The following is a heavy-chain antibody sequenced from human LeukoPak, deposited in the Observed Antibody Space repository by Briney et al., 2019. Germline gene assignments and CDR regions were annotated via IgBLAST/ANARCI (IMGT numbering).Heavy chain of an antibody. CDR2: ISSTGSTT. Sequence: GGSLRLSCAASGFNFNDHYMSWMRQAPGKGLEWISYISSTGSTTYSADSVKGRFTISRDNAKNSLYLQLNYLTAEDTAVYYCARAHFVTNYFDSWGQGTLVTVSS. J-gene: IGHJ4*02. CDR1: GFNFNDHY. D-gene: IGHD2-21*02. V-gene: IGHV3-11*04. CDR3: ARAHFVTNYFDS.